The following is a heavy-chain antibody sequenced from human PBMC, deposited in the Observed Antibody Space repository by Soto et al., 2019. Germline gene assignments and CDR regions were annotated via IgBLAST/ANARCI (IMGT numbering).Heavy chain of an antibody. V-gene: IGHV1-46*02. D-gene: IGHD4-17*01. Sequence: QVQLVQSGAEVRKPGASVRLSCETSGYNFNQYYIHWVRQAPGQGLEWMGIINLRGGTTEYAPKFRGRVTVTGDTSTSTAYMQLSSLRSEDTAVYFCARGTDDSDVPRWDYWGQGTLVTVSS. CDR3: ARGTDDSDVPRWDY. CDR1: GYNFNQYY. J-gene: IGHJ4*02. CDR2: INLRGGTT.